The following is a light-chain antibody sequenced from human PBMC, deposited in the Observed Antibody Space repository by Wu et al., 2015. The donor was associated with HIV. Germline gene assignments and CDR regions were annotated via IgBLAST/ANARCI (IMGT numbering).Light chain of an antibody. J-gene: IGKJ1*01. CDR3: QQYVTSPAWT. CDR2: DAS. Sequence: EIVLTQSPATLSLSPGERATLSCRASQSVSSYLAWYQHKPGQAPRLLIYDASNRATGISARFSGSGSGTDFTLTINSLEPEDFAVYFCQQYVTSPAWTFGQGTKVEIK. V-gene: IGKV3-11*01. CDR1: QSVSSY.